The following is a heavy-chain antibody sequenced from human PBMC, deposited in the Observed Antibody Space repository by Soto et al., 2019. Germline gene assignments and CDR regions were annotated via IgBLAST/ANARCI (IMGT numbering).Heavy chain of an antibody. V-gene: IGHV1-18*01. CDR3: ARVVPGAEAWFCP. D-gene: IGHD2-2*01. CDR2: ISLYSDGT. J-gene: IGHJ5*02. CDR1: GYTFSNYG. Sequence: ASVKVSCKTSGYTFSNYGITWVRQAPGQPLEWLGWISLYSDGTNYAQKFQGRVSMTTDTSTTTAYMELRSLRSDDTAVYYCARVVPGAEAWFCPWVQGTLVTVSS.